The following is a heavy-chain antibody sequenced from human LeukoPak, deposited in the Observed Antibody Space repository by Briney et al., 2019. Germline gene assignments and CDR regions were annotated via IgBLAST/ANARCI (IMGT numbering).Heavy chain of an antibody. CDR3: VRERRISEGGWFDP. V-gene: IGHV4-61*09. CDR2: IYTSGST. D-gene: IGHD2-15*01. J-gene: IGHJ5*02. Sequence: SETLSLTCTVSGGSISSGSYCWSWIRQPAGKGLEWIGHIYTSGSTNYNPSLKSRVTISVDTSKNQFSLKLSSVTAADTAVYYCVRERRISEGGWFDPWGQGTLVTVSS. CDR1: GGSISSGSYC.